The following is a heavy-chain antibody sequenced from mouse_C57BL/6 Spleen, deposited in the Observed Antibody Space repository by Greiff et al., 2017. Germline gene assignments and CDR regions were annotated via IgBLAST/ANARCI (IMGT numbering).Heavy chain of an antibody. J-gene: IGHJ1*03. CDR2: IWSGGST. CDR3: ARGGYDSWYFDV. D-gene: IGHD2-2*01. CDR1: GFSLTSYG. V-gene: IGHV2-2*01. Sequence: QVQLQQSGPGLVQPSQSLSITCTVSGFSLTSYGVHWVRQSPGTGLEWLGVIWSGGSTDYNAAFISRLSISKDNSKSQVFFKMNSLQADDTAIYYCARGGYDSWYFDVWGTGTTVTVSS.